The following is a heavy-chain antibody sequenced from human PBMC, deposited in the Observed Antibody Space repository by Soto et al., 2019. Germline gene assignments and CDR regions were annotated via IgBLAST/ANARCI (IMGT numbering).Heavy chain of an antibody. J-gene: IGHJ4*02. D-gene: IGHD4-4*01. CDR1: GFTFSDYA. Sequence: EVQLLESGGGLVQPGGSLRLSCAASGFTFSDYAMSWVRQAPGKGLDWVSAISSSGDHTFYADSVKGRFTISRDNSKNTPYLQVNSLRAEDTAVYYCAKLLRPGLQFFDFWGQGILVTVSS. CDR3: AKLLRPGLQFFDF. CDR2: ISSSGDHT. V-gene: IGHV3-23*01.